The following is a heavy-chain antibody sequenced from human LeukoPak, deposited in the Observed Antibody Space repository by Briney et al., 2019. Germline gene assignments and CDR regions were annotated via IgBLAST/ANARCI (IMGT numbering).Heavy chain of an antibody. CDR1: GFTFSSYS. V-gene: IGHV3-48*04. J-gene: IGHJ4*02. D-gene: IGHD4-17*01. CDR3: ARSLYGDGDY. Sequence: GGSLRLSCAASGFTFSSYSMNWVRQAPGKGLEWVSYISSGSSTIYYADSVKGRFTISRDNAKDSLYLQMNSLRAEDTAVYYCARSLYGDGDYWGQGTLVTVSS. CDR2: ISSGSSTI.